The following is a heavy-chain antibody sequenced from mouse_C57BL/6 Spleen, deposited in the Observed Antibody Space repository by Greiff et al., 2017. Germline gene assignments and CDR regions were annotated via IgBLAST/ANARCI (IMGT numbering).Heavy chain of an antibody. CDR2: INPNNGCT. Sequence: EVQLQPSGPELVKPGASVTISCKASGYTFTDYYMNWVKQSHGKSLEWLGDINPNNGCTSYNQKFKGKATLTVDKSSSTAYMALRSLTSEDSAVYYCARWDYYGSSDSYWGQGTTLTGSS. J-gene: IGHJ2*01. V-gene: IGHV1-26*01. CDR3: ARWDYYGSSDSY. D-gene: IGHD1-1*01. CDR1: GYTFTDYY.